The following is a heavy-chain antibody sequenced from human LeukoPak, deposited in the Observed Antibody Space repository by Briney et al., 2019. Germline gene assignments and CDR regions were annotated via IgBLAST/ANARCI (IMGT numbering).Heavy chain of an antibody. D-gene: IGHD5-18*01. V-gene: IGHV4-34*01. J-gene: IGHJ3*02. Sequence: PSETLSLTCAIYGGSFSGYYWNWIRQPPGKGLEWIGELNHRGSTNDNPSLKSRVTMSVDTPKKQFSLKLSSVTAADTAVYYCAGGYNYGSDAFDIWGQGTMVTVSS. CDR1: GGSFSGYY. CDR2: LNHRGST. CDR3: AGGYNYGSDAFDI.